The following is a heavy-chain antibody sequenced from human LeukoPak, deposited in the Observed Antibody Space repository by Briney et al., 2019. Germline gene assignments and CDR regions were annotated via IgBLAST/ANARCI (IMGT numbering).Heavy chain of an antibody. CDR1: GGSFSGYY. V-gene: IGHV4-34*01. CDR3: ARTTEGGYTYGYFYYYYMDV. CDR2: INHSGST. D-gene: IGHD5-18*01. J-gene: IGHJ6*03. Sequence: PSETLSLTCAVYGGSFSGYYWSWIRQPPGKGLEWIGEINHSGSTNYNPSLKSRVTISVDTSKNQFSLKLTSVTAADTAVYYCARTTEGGYTYGYFYYYYMDVWGKGTTVTISS.